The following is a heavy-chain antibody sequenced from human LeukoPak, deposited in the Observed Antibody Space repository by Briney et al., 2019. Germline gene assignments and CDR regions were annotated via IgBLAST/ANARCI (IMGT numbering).Heavy chain of an antibody. CDR1: GGSFSGYY. V-gene: IGHV4-34*01. CDR3: ARTTEGGYTYGYFYYYYMDV. CDR2: INHSGST. D-gene: IGHD5-18*01. J-gene: IGHJ6*03. Sequence: PSETLSLTCAVYGGSFSGYYWSWIRQPPGKGLEWIGEINHSGSTNYNPSLKSRVTISVDTSKNQFSLKLTSVTAADTAVYYCARTTEGGYTYGYFYYYYMDVWGKGTTVTISS.